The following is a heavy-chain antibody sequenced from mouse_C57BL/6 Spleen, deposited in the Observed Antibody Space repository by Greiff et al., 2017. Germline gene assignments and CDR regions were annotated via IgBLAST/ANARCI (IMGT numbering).Heavy chain of an antibody. J-gene: IGHJ2*01. D-gene: IGHD1-1*01. CDR2: IDPEDGET. CDR3: ARSLITTVVAPVFDY. Sequence: VQLQQSGAELVKPGASVKLSCTASGFNIKDYYMHWVKQRTEQGLEWIGRIDPEDGETKYAPKFQGKATITADTSPNTAYLQLSSLTSEDTAVYYCARSLITTVVAPVFDYWGQGTTLTVSS. V-gene: IGHV14-2*01. CDR1: GFNIKDYY.